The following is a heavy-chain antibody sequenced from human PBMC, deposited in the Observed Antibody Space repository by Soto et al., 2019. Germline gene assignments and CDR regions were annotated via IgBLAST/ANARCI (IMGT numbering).Heavy chain of an antibody. CDR3: ARGGYNCNYHGDDAFDI. Sequence: TSVKASCKASGYTFTGYYMHWVRQAPGQGLEWMGWINPNSGGTNYAQKFQGWVTMTRDTSISTAYMELSRLRSDDTAVYYCARGGYNCNYHGDDAFDIWGQGTMVTVSS. J-gene: IGHJ3*02. CDR2: INPNSGGT. CDR1: GYTFTGYY. V-gene: IGHV1-2*04. D-gene: IGHD1-7*01.